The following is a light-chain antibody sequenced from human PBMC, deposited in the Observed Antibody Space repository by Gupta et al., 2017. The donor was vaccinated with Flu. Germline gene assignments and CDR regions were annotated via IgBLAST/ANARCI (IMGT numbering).Light chain of an antibody. V-gene: IGLV2-11*01. CDR2: DLS. CDR3: CSYAGSWV. Sequence: QSALTQPRPVSGSPGQSVTISCTGTSSDVGGYNYLSWYQQHPGKAPKLMIYDLSKRPSGVPDRFSGSKSGNTASLTLSGLQAADEADYYCCSYAGSWVFGGGTKLTVL. J-gene: IGLJ3*02. CDR1: SSDVGGYNY.